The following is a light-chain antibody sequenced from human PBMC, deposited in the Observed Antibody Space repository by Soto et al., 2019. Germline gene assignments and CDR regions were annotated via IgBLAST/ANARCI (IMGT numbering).Light chain of an antibody. Sequence: EIVMTQSPATLSVSPGERATLSCRASQSVSSNLAWYQQKPGQAPRLLIYGASTRATGIPATFSGSGSGTEFPLTISRLQSEDFAVYYCQQXNNGPRTFGQGTKV. CDR3: QQXNNGPRT. CDR2: GAS. V-gene: IGKV3-15*01. J-gene: IGKJ1*01. CDR1: QSVSSN.